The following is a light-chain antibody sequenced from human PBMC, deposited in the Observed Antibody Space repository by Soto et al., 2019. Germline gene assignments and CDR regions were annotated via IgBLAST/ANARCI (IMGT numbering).Light chain of an antibody. V-gene: IGKV1-39*01. CDR1: QSISSY. Sequence: DIQMTQSPSSLSASVGDRVTITCRASQSISSYLNWYQQKPGKAPKLLIYDASSLQSGAPSRLSGSVSGTDFNLSISSLRPEDFATYYCQESDSTPRTFGQVTKLEIK. CDR3: QESDSTPRT. J-gene: IGKJ2*01. CDR2: DAS.